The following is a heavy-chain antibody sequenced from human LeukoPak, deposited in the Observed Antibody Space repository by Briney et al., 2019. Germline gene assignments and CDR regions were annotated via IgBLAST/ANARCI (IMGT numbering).Heavy chain of an antibody. V-gene: IGHV3-66*02. CDR2: FYSGGYT. Sequence: VGSLRLSCAASGFTVSSNYMSWIRQAPGKGLEWVSIFYSGGYTYYADSVKGRFTISRDNSKNTPYLQMNSLRAEDTAVYYCARGEYYYYYYMDVWGRGTTVTVSS. CDR1: GFTVSSNY. J-gene: IGHJ6*03. CDR3: ARGEYYYYYYMDV. D-gene: IGHD3-10*01.